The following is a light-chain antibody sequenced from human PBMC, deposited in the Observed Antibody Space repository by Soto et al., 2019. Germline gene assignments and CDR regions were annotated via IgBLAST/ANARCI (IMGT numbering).Light chain of an antibody. V-gene: IGKV1-39*01. CDR3: QQSYSTPWT. J-gene: IGKJ1*01. CDR2: AAS. CDR1: QSISSY. Sequence: DIQMTQSPYSLSASVGDRVTTTCRASQSISSYLNWYQQKPGKAPKLLIYAASSLQSGVSSRFSGSGSGTDFTLTISSLQPEDFATYYCQQSYSTPWTFGQGTKVDIK.